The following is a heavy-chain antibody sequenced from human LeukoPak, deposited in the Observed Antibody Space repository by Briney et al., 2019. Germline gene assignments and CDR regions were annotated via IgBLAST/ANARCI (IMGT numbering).Heavy chain of an antibody. CDR2: ITGSGGST. Sequence: GSLRLSCAASGFTFSSYAMSWVRQAPGKGLEWVSGITGSGGSTYYADSVKGRFTVSRDNSKNTLYLQMNSLRVEDTAVYYCARDRGSSSLIYFDYCGQGTLVTVSS. V-gene: IGHV3-23*01. J-gene: IGHJ4*02. CDR1: GFTFSSYA. CDR3: ARDRGSSSLIYFDY. D-gene: IGHD6-13*01.